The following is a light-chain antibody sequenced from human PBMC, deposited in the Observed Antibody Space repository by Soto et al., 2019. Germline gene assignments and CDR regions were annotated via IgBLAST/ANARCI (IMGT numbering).Light chain of an antibody. CDR1: QSISSY. CDR3: QQSYSTPRT. CDR2: AAS. V-gene: IGKV1-39*01. J-gene: IGKJ2*02. Sequence: DIQMTQSPSSLSASVGDRVTITCRASQSISSYLNWYQQKPGKAPMLLIYAASSLQSGVPPRFSGSGSGTDFTLTISSLQPEDSATYYCQQSYSTPRTFGQGTKLEIK.